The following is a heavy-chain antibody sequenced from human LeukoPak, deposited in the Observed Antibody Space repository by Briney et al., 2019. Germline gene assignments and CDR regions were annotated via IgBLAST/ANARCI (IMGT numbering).Heavy chain of an antibody. CDR1: GGTFISYA. CDR2: IIPIFGTA. Sequence: SVKVSCKASGGTFISYAISWVRQAPGQGLEWMGGIIPIFGTANYAQKFQGRVTITADESTSTAYMELSSLRSEDTAVYYCARWVGGSSGYCPAGWFDYWGQGTLVTVSS. D-gene: IGHD3-22*01. CDR3: ARWVGGSSGYCPAGWFDY. J-gene: IGHJ4*02. V-gene: IGHV1-69*13.